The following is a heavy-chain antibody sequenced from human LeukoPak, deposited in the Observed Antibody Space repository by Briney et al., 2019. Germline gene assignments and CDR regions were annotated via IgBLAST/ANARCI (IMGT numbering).Heavy chain of an antibody. Sequence: GGSLRLSCAASGFTFSNYGMHWVRQAPGKGLEWVTFIRYDGSIKYYADSVKGRFTISRDNSKNTLYLQMNSLRPEDTAVYYCAKVNKGGYDSFDYWGQGTLVTVSS. CDR2: IRYDGSIK. V-gene: IGHV3-30*02. D-gene: IGHD5-12*01. CDR1: GFTFSNYG. J-gene: IGHJ4*02. CDR3: AKVNKGGYDSFDY.